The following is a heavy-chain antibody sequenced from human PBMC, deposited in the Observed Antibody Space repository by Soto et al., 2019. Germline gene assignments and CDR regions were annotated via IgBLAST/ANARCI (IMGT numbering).Heavy chain of an antibody. CDR3: ARDGHCSSTSCYGMDV. CDR1: GFTFSSYG. V-gene: IGHV3-33*01. D-gene: IGHD2-2*01. Sequence: QVQLVESGGGVVQPGRSLRLSCAASGFTFSSYGMHWVRQAPGKGLEWVAVIWYDGSNKYYADSVKGRFTISRDNSKNRLYQQMNSLRAEDTAVYYCARDGHCSSTSCYGMDVWVQGTTVTVSS. CDR2: IWYDGSNK. J-gene: IGHJ6*02.